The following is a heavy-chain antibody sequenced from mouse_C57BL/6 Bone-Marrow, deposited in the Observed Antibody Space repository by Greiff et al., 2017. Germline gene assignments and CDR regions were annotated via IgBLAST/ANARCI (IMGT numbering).Heavy chain of an antibody. D-gene: IGHD2-4*01. CDR3: VVITTKVYYTMDY. V-gene: IGHV10-1*01. Sequence: EVQLVESGGGLVQPKGSLKLSCAASGFSFNTYAMNWVRQAPGTGLEWVARIRSKSNNYATYYADSVKDRFTISRDDSESMLYLQMNSVRTEDTAMYYCVVITTKVYYTMDYWGQGTSVTVSS. CDR1: GFSFNTYA. CDR2: IRSKSNNYAT. J-gene: IGHJ4*01.